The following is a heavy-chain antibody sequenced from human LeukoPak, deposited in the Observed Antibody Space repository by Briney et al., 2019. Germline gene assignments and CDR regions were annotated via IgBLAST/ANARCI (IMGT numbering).Heavy chain of an antibody. Sequence: SETLSLTCTVSGGSISSSSYYWGWIRQPPGKGLEWIGSIYYSGSTYYNPSLKSRVTISVDTSKNQFSLKLSSVTAADTAVYYCARDTGGEVGATVNWGQGTLATVSS. CDR3: ARDTGGEVGATVN. V-gene: IGHV4-39*07. CDR2: IYYSGST. D-gene: IGHD1-26*01. J-gene: IGHJ4*02. CDR1: GGSISSSSYY.